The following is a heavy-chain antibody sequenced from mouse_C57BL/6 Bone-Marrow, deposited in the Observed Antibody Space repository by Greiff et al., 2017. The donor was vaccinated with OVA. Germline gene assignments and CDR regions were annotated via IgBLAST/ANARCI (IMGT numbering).Heavy chain of an antibody. J-gene: IGHJ4*01. Sequence: EVQRVESGGGLVQPGGSLKLSCAASGFTFSDYYMSWVRQTPEKRLEWVAYISNGGGSTYYPDTVKGRFTLSRDNTKNTTYLQRSRLKSEDTAMYYCARHRHYGSSYVGYAMDDWGQGTSVTVSS. V-gene: IGHV5-12*01. CDR3: ARHRHYGSSYVGYAMDD. D-gene: IGHD1-1*01. CDR2: ISNGGGST. CDR1: GFTFSDYY.